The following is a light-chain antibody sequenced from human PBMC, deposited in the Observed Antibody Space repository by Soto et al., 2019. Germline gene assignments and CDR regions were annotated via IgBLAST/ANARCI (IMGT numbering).Light chain of an antibody. CDR2: GGS. CDR3: QQYGNWPPWT. V-gene: IGKV3-15*01. CDR1: QSVSSY. Sequence: EIVMTQSPATLSASPGERAALSCRASQSVSSYLAWYQQKPGQAPRLLIYGGSTRATGIPARFSGSGSRTEFTLIISSLQSEDFAVYYCQQYGNWPPWTFGQGTKVEIK. J-gene: IGKJ1*01.